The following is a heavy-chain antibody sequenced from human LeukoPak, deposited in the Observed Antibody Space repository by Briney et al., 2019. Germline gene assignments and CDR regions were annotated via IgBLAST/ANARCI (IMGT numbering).Heavy chain of an antibody. CDR3: ARVVAGYDSSGYAYYYYYYYMDV. CDR2: IYYSGST. D-gene: IGHD3-22*01. J-gene: IGHJ6*03. V-gene: IGHV4-39*07. Sequence: SETLSLTCTVSGGSISSSNYYWGWIRQPPGKGLEWIGNIYYSGSTYYKPSLKTRVTISVDTSKNQFSLKLSSVTAADTAVYYCARVVAGYDSSGYAYYYYYYYMDVWGKGTTVTVSS. CDR1: GGSISSSNYY.